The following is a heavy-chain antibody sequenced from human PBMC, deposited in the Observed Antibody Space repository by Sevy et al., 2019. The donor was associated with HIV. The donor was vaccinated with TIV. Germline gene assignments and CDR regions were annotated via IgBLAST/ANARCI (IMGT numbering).Heavy chain of an antibody. V-gene: IGHV3-48*01. CDR1: GFTFSSYI. Sequence: GGSLRLSCAASGFTFSSYIMNWVRQAPGKGLEWVSCISSSSSTIYYADSVKGRFTISRDNAKNSLYLQMNSLRAEDTAVYYCARERRGSPYDYWGQGTLVTVSS. J-gene: IGHJ4*02. CDR2: ISSSSSTI. CDR3: ARERRGSPYDY. D-gene: IGHD2-15*01.